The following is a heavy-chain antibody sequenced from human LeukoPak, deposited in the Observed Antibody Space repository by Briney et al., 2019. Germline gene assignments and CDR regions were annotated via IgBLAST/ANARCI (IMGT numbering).Heavy chain of an antibody. CDR2: ISSSSSTI. D-gene: IGHD3-22*01. V-gene: IGHV3-48*04. Sequence: GGSLRLSCAASGFTFSSYSMNWVRQAPGRGLEWVSYISSSSSTIYYADSVKGRFTISRDNAKNSLYLQMNSLRAEDTAVYYCARVVRYYDSSGYSDYWGQGTLVTVSS. CDR1: GFTFSSYS. CDR3: ARVVRYYDSSGYSDY. J-gene: IGHJ4*02.